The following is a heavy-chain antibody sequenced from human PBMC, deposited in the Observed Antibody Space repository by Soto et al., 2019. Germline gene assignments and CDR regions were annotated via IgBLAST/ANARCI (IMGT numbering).Heavy chain of an antibody. D-gene: IGHD4-17*01. CDR1: GYTFTRHD. Sequence: QVQLVQSGAEVKKSGASVKVSCKASGYTFTRHDINWVRQATGQGLEWMGWMNPNSGNTGNAQKFQGRVTMTRNTSLSTAYMELSSLRSEDTAVYYCARWDYGYYARFDYWGQGTLVTVSS. J-gene: IGHJ4*02. CDR3: ARWDYGYYARFDY. V-gene: IGHV1-8*01. CDR2: MNPNSGNT.